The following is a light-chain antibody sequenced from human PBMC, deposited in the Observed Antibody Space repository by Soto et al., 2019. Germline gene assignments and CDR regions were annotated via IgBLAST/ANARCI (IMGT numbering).Light chain of an antibody. V-gene: IGLV1-44*01. J-gene: IGLJ1*01. CDR1: SSNIGSNT. CDR2: SHN. CDR3: ATWDDSLDGYV. Sequence: QSVLTQPPSASGTPGQRVTISSSGSSSNIGSNTVNWYQQLPGTAPKLLIYSHNQRPSGVPDRFSVSKSGTSASLAISGLQSEDEADYYCATWDDSLDGYVFGTGTKLTVL.